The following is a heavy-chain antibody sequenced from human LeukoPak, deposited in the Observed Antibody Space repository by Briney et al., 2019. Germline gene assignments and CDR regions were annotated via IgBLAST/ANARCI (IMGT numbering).Heavy chain of an antibody. V-gene: IGHV1-18*01. CDR1: GYSFTRYG. D-gene: IGHD1-26*01. J-gene: IGHJ4*02. CDR2: ISGSNGNT. CDR3: ARSGRGTYYYFDL. Sequence: GASVKVSCKASGYSFTRYGISWVRQAPGQGLEWMGWISGSNGNTNYAQKFQGRVTMTTDTSTGTAYMDLRNLRFDDTAVYFCARSGRGTYYYFDLWGQGILVTVSS.